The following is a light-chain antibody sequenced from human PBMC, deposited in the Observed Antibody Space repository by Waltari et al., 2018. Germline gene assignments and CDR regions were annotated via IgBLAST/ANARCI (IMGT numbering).Light chain of an antibody. CDR2: DAS. J-gene: IGKJ1*01. CDR3: QKYERLPAT. CDR1: QSVGRS. V-gene: IGKV3-20*01. Sequence: SCRASQSVGRSLAWYQQKPGQAPRLLIYDASSRATGIPDRFSGSGSGTDFSLTISRLEPEDVAVYYCQKYERLPATFGQGTKVEIK.